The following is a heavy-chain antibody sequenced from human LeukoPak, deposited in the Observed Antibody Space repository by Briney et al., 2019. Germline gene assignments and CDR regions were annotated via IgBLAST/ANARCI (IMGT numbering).Heavy chain of an antibody. V-gene: IGHV2-70*11. D-gene: IGHD2-2*01. Sequence: ESGPALVKPTQTLTLTCTFSGFSLSTSGMCVSWIRQPPGKALEWLARIDWDDDKYYSTSLKTRLTISKDTSKNQVVLTMTNMDPVDTATYYCARTKHCYSGPGVPAAGLGGYYYMDVWGKGTTVTVSS. CDR1: GFSLSTSGMC. CDR2: IDWDDDK. J-gene: IGHJ6*03. CDR3: ARTKHCYSGPGVPAAGLGGYYYMDV.